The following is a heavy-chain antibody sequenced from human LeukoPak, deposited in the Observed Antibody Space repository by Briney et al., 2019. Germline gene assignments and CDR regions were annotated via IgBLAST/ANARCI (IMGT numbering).Heavy chain of an antibody. CDR2: VSTNDGNT. CDR3: TRAPPGMTMMTDC. V-gene: IGHV1-18*01. J-gene: IGHJ4*02. Sequence: ASVKVSCKASGYTFTNYHIAWVRQAPGQGLEWMGWVSTNDGNTVYAQRLQGRVTMTTDTSTSVAYMELRSLTSDDTAAYYCTRAPPGMTMMTDCWGQGTLVTVSS. D-gene: IGHD3-22*01. CDR1: GYTFTNYH.